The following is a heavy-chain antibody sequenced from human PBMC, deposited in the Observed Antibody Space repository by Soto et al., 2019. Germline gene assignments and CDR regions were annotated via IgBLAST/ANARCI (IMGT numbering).Heavy chain of an antibody. CDR2: ISGYNGNT. CDR1: GYTFTTYG. D-gene: IGHD3-3*01. Sequence: QVQLVQSGTEVKKPGASVKVSCKASGYTFTTYGINWVRQAPGQGLEWMGWISGYNGNTKYAQKLQGRVTMTTDTSTRTAYMELRSLRPDDTPVYYCARESVEKSSDYWGQGTLVTVSS. CDR3: ARESVEKSSDY. V-gene: IGHV1-18*01. J-gene: IGHJ4*02.